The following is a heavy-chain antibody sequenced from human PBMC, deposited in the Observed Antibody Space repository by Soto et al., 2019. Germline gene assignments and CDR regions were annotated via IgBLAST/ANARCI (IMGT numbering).Heavy chain of an antibody. CDR2: ISGSGGST. CDR1: GFTFSSYA. Sequence: GGSLRLSCAASGFTFSSYAMGWVRQAPGKGLEWVSAISGSGGSTYYADSVKGRFTISRDNSKNTLYLQMNSLRAEDTAVYYCAKCHKQYHYDSSGYPDYWGQGTLVTVSS. D-gene: IGHD3-22*01. J-gene: IGHJ4*02. V-gene: IGHV3-23*01. CDR3: AKCHKQYHYDSSGYPDY.